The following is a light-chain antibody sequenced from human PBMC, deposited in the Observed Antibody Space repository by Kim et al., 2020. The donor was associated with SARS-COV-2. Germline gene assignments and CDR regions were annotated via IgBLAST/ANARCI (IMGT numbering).Light chain of an antibody. CDR1: QSVTTD. Sequence: ESPGERATLSCTASQSVTTDLAWYQHKPGQAPRLLISDASARATGLPVRFSGSGSGTEFTLTITSLQSEDFAVYFCQQYNKWPYTFGQGTKLEI. J-gene: IGKJ2*01. CDR2: DAS. V-gene: IGKV3-15*01. CDR3: QQYNKWPYT.